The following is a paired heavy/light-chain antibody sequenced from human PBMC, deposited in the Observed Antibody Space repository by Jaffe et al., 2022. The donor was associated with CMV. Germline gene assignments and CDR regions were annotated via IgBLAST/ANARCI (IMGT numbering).Light chain of an antibody. J-gene: IGKJ5*01. CDR1: QTISNY. Sequence: DIQLTQSPSSLSASVGDTITITCRASQTISNYLNWYQQIPGKAPKLLIYAASTLQSGVPSRFSGSRSGTDFTLTISSLQPEDFATYYCQQSYSFPPITFGQGTRLEIK. CDR3: QQSYSFPPIT. CDR2: AAS. V-gene: IGKV1-39*01.
Heavy chain of an antibody. CDR1: QLTFNDYY. CDR3: ARGRERFLDYLPRFDP. J-gene: IGHJ5*02. CDR2: ISSSAANI. D-gene: IGHD3-3*01. Sequence: QVQLVESGGGLVKPGGSLRLSCAASQLTFNDYYMSWFRQAPGKGLEWISYISSSAANIYYADSVKGRFTVSRDDAKNSLYLQMDSLRAEDTAVYYCARGRERFLDYLPRFDPWGQGTLVTVSS. V-gene: IGHV3-11*01.